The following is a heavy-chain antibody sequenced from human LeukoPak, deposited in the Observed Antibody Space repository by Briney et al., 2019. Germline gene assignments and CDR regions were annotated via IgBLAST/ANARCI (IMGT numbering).Heavy chain of an antibody. D-gene: IGHD3-22*01. Sequence: PSETLSLTCIVSGGSISSHYWSWIRQPPGKGLECIGNIYYSGSTNYNPSLKSRVTISIDTSKNQFSLKLSSVTAADTAVYYCARDRHHYYYDSSGYPGGEYYFDYWGQGTLVTVSS. CDR1: GGSISSHY. V-gene: IGHV4-59*11. CDR3: ARDRHHYYYDSSGYPGGEYYFDY. CDR2: IYYSGST. J-gene: IGHJ4*02.